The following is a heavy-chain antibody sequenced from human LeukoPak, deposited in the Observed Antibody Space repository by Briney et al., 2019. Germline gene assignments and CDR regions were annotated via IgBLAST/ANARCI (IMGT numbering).Heavy chain of an antibody. J-gene: IGHJ2*01. CDR3: AKDPNWYFDL. CDR1: GFTFSSYS. V-gene: IGHV3-23*01. Sequence: GGSLRLSCAASGFTFSSYSMNWVRQAPGKGLEWVSGISGSGGSTYYADSVKGRFTISRDNSKNTLYLQMNSLRAEDTAVYYCAKDPNWYFDLWGRGTLVTVSS. CDR2: ISGSGGST.